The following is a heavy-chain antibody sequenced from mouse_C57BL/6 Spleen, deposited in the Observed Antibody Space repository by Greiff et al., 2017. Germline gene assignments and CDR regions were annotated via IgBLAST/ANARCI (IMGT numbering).Heavy chain of an antibody. V-gene: IGHV1-85*01. J-gene: IGHJ4*01. CDR1: GYTFTSYD. Sequence: QVQLKQSGPELVKPGASVKLSCKASGYTFTSYDLNWVKQRPGQGLEWIGWIYPRDGSTKYNEKFKGKATLTVDTSSSTAYMELHSLTSEDSAVYFCASSHYDGYYDYAMDYWGQGTSVTVSS. D-gene: IGHD2-3*01. CDR2: IYPRDGST. CDR3: ASSHYDGYYDYAMDY.